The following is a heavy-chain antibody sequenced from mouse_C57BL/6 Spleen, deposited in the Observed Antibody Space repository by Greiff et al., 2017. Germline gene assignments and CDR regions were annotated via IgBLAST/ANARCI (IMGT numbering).Heavy chain of an antibody. Sequence: QVQLQQSDAELVKPGASVKISCKASGYTFTDYTIHWMKQRPEQGLEWIGYIYPRDGSTKYNEKFKGKATLTADKSSSTAYMQLNSLASEDSAVYFCARDYYGSSAGWFAYWGQGTLVTVSA. J-gene: IGHJ3*01. V-gene: IGHV1-78*01. CDR1: GYTFTDYT. CDR2: IYPRDGST. D-gene: IGHD1-1*01. CDR3: ARDYYGSSAGWFAY.